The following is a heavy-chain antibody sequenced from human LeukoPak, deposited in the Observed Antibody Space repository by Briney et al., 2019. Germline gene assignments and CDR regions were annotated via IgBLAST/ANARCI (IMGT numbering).Heavy chain of an antibody. CDR1: GFIFSSYG. V-gene: IGHV3-33*01. Sequence: GGSLRLSCVASGFIFSSYGMHWVRQAPGKGLEWVAVIWYDGTNKYYGDSVKGRFTISRDNSKNTLYLQINRLRVEDTAVYYCARDKIYDFWSGHNFVYWGQGTLVTVSS. CDR3: ARDKIYDFWSGHNFVY. CDR2: IWYDGTNK. J-gene: IGHJ4*02. D-gene: IGHD3-3*01.